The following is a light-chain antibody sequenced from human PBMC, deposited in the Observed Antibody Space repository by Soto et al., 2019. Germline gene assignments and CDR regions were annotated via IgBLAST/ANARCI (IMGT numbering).Light chain of an antibody. CDR3: QQYGSSRGYT. J-gene: IGKJ2*01. Sequence: EIVLTQSPGTLSLSPGERATLSCRASQSVSSSYLAWYQQKPGQAPRRLIYGASVRATGIPDRFSGSGSGTDFTLTISRLEPEDFAVYYCQQYGSSRGYTFGQGTKLEIK. CDR1: QSVSSSY. V-gene: IGKV3-20*01. CDR2: GAS.